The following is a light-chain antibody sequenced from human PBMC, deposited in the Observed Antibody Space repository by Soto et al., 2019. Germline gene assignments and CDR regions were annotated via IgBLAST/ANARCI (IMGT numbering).Light chain of an antibody. Sequence: DIQMTQSPSSLSASVGDRVSITCRASQSIRSHLNWYQHKPGKAPKVLIYAASSLQGGVPSRFGGSGSGTDFTLTIKSLQPEDFATYYCQQSFSSPFTFGPGTKVDVK. J-gene: IGKJ3*01. CDR3: QQSFSSPFT. CDR2: AAS. V-gene: IGKV1-39*01. CDR1: QSIRSH.